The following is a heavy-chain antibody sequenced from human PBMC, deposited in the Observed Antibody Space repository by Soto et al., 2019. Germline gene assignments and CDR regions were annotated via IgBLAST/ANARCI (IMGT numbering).Heavy chain of an antibody. Sequence: PGGSLRLSCAASGLTFHNAWMNWVRQAPGKGLEWVGRIKSKNDGGATEYSAPVKDRFTISRDDSKNTLYLQMNSLKTEDTAVYYCTTDAQWGIWGQGTMVTVSS. J-gene: IGHJ3*02. CDR3: TTDAQWGI. CDR1: GLTFHNAW. D-gene: IGHD2-8*01. V-gene: IGHV3-15*07. CDR2: IKSKNDGGAT.